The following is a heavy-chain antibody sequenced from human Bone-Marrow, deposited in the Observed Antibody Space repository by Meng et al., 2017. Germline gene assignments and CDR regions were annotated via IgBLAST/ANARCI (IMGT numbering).Heavy chain of an antibody. V-gene: IGHV3-30*01. J-gene: IGHJ6*02. CDR3: ARGSSGSSYGMDV. CDR1: GFTFSSYA. CDR2: ISYDGSNK. Sequence: GESLKISCAASGFTFSSYAMHWVRQAPGKGLEWVAVISYDGSNKYYADSVKGRFTISRDNSKNTLYLQMNSLRAEDTAVYYCARGSSGSSYGMDVWGQGTTVTVSS. D-gene: IGHD1-26*01.